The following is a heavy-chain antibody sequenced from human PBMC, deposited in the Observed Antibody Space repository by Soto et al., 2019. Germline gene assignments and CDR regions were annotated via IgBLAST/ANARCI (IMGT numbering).Heavy chain of an antibody. J-gene: IGHJ6*02. CDR3: AKDSRVTPRYYYYYGMDV. CDR1: GFTFSSYA. V-gene: IGHV3-23*01. Sequence: EVQLLESGGGLVQPGGSLRLSCAASGFTFSSYAMSWVRQAPGKGLEWVSAISGSGGSTYYADSVKGRFTISRDNSKNTLYLQMNSLRAEDTAVYYCAKDSRVTPRYYYYYGMDVWGQGTTVTVSS. CDR2: ISGSGGST.